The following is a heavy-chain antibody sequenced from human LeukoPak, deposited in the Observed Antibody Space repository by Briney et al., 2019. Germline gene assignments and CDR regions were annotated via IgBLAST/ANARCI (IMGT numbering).Heavy chain of an antibody. CDR2: ISYDGSNK. Sequence: GGSLRLSCAASGFTFSSYAMHWVRQAPGKGLEWVAVISYDGSNKYYADSVKGRFTISRDNSKNTLYLQMNSLRAEDTAVYYCARDKGMKKGFDYWGQGTLVTVSS. CDR1: GFTFSSYA. D-gene: IGHD6-13*01. CDR3: ARDKGMKKGFDY. J-gene: IGHJ4*02. V-gene: IGHV3-30*01.